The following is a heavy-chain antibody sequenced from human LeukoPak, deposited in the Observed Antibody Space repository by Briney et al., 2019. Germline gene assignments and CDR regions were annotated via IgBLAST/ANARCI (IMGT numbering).Heavy chain of an antibody. CDR2: LRGNGDT. V-gene: IGHV3-23*01. Sequence: GGSLTLSCAASGFTFSSYAMIWVREAPARGLEWVSSLRGNGDTYYADSVKGRFTISRDNSKNTLYQQMNSLRAEDTAVYYCAKDSDRSPSSGWYVVLGATDYWGQGTLVTVSS. CDR3: AKDSDRSPSSGWYVVLGATDY. D-gene: IGHD6-19*01. CDR1: GFTFSSYA. J-gene: IGHJ4*02.